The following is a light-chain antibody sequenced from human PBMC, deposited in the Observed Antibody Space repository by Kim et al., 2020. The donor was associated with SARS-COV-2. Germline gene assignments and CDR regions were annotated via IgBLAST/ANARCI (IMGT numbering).Light chain of an antibody. CDR3: QSYDATNQV. V-gene: IGLV6-57*01. Sequence: GKTVTISCTRSSGNIASNFVQWYQQRPGSSPTIVIYDDNQRPSGVPDRFAGSIDRSANSASLTISGLKTEDEADYYCQSYDATNQVFGGGTQLTVL. J-gene: IGLJ3*02. CDR1: SGNIASNF. CDR2: DDN.